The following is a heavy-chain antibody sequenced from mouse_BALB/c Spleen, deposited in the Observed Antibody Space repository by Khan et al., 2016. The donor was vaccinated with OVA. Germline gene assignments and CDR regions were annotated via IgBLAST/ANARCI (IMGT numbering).Heavy chain of an antibody. J-gene: IGHJ2*01. CDR3: ARSVTITTPIAADFDY. Sequence: EVQLQESGPGLVKPSQSLSLTCTVTGYSITSDYAWNWIRQFPGNKLEWMGYISYSGRTSYNPSLKSRISITRDTSKNPFFLQLNSVTTEDTATYYCARSVTITTPIAADFDYWGQGTTLTVSS. CDR1: GYSITSDYA. CDR2: ISYSGRT. D-gene: IGHD2-4*01. V-gene: IGHV3-2*02.